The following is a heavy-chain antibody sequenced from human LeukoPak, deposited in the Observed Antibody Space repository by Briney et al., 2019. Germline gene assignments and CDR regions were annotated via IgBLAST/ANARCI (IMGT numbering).Heavy chain of an antibody. CDR1: GYSISSGYY. CDR3: ARERGYCSGGSCYFYYYYYMDV. Sequence: SETLSLTCTVSGYSISSGYYWGWIRQPPGKGLEWIGSIYHSGSTYYNPSLKSRVTISVDTSKNQFSLKLSSVTAADTAVYYCARERGYCSGGSCYFYYYYYMDVWGKGTTVTVSS. D-gene: IGHD2-15*01. J-gene: IGHJ6*03. V-gene: IGHV4-38-2*02. CDR2: IYHSGST.